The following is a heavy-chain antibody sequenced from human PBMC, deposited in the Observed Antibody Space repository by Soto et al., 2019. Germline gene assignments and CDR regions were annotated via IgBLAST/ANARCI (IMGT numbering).Heavy chain of an antibody. V-gene: IGHV4-59*01. CDR2: IYYSGST. J-gene: IGHJ4*02. CDR1: GGSISSYY. CDR3: ARAMVSGAAAANFDY. D-gene: IGHD6-13*01. Sequence: QVQLRESGPGLVKPSETLSLTCTVSGGSISSYYWSWIRQPPGKGLEWIGYIYYSGSTNYNPSLKSRVTISGDTSKNQFSLKLSSVTAADTAVYYCARAMVSGAAAANFDYWGQGTLVTVSS.